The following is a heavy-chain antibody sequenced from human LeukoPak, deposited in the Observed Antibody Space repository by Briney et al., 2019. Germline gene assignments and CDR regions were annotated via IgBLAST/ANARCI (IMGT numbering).Heavy chain of an antibody. Sequence: SETLSLTCTVSDGSITNYYWSWIRQPPGKGLEWIGHIYYSGSTNYNPSLKSRVTISLDTSKKQFSLNLSSVTAADTAVYYCARGDCSSTICYSPMDVWGKGTTVTVSS. CDR2: IYYSGST. V-gene: IGHV4-59*01. CDR3: ARGDCSSTICYSPMDV. D-gene: IGHD2-2*01. J-gene: IGHJ6*03. CDR1: DGSITNYY.